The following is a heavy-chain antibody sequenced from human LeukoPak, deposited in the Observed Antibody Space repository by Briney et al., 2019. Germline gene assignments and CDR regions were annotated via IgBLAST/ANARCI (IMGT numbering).Heavy chain of an antibody. D-gene: IGHD2-21*02. CDR3: ATAKRYYYYGMDV. Sequence: GGSLRLSCAASGFTFDDYATHWVRQAPGKGLEWVSGISWNSGSIGYADSVKGRFTISRDNAKNSLYLQMNSLRAEDTALYYCATAKRYYYYGMDVWGQGTTVTVSS. CDR1: GFTFDDYA. J-gene: IGHJ6*02. CDR2: ISWNSGSI. V-gene: IGHV3-9*01.